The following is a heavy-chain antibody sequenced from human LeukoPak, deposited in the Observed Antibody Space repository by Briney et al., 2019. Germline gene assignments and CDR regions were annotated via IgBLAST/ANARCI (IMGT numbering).Heavy chain of an antibody. CDR1: GYTFTSYA. CDR2: INAGNGNT. CDR3: ARKRKSWSRTDLGFDY. Sequence: VASVKVSCKASGYTFTSYAMHWVRQAPGQRLEWMGWINAGNGNTKYSQKFQGRVTITRDTSASTAYMELSSLRSEDTAVYYCARKRKSWSRTDLGFDYWGQGTLVTVSS. V-gene: IGHV1-3*01. D-gene: IGHD3-3*01. J-gene: IGHJ4*02.